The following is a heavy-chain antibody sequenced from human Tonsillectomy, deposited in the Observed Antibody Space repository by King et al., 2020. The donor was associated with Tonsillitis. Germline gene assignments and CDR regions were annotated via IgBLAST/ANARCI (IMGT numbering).Heavy chain of an antibody. D-gene: IGHD1-1*01. CDR3: ARDPGTATANFFYYYMDV. CDR1: GFTFSSYG. Sequence: HVQLVESGGGVVQPGRSLRLSCEASGFTFSSYGMHWVRQAPGKGLEWVAIIWYDGSNKYYADSVKGRFTISRDNSKNTLYLQINSLRAEDTAVYYCARDPGTATANFFYYYMDVWGKGTTVTVSS. V-gene: IGHV3-33*01. CDR2: IWYDGSNK. J-gene: IGHJ6*03.